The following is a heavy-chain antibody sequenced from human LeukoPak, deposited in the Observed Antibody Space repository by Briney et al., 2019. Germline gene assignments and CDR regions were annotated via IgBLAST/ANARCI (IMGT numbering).Heavy chain of an antibody. CDR1: GFTFSTYG. CDR3: ARERYELSTPYGMDV. J-gene: IGHJ6*02. V-gene: IGHV3-33*01. D-gene: IGHD3-16*02. CDR2: IWYDGSNK. Sequence: GGSLRFSCAASGFTFSTYGMHWVRQAPGKGLEWVAVIWYDGSNKYYADSVKGRFTISRDNSKNTLYLQMNSLRAEDTAVYYCARERYELSTPYGMDVWGQGTTVTVSS.